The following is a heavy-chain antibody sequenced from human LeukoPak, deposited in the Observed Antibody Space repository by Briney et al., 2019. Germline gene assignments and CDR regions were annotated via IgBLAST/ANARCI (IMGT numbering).Heavy chain of an antibody. Sequence: VASVKVSCKASGYTLTSYGISWVRQAPGQGREWMGWISAYNGNTNYAQKLQGRVTMTTDTSTSTAYMELRSLRSDDTAVYYCARGSHSGSYTDVDYWGQGTLVTVSS. CDR2: ISAYNGNT. J-gene: IGHJ4*02. CDR3: ARGSHSGSYTDVDY. CDR1: GYTLTSYG. V-gene: IGHV1-18*01. D-gene: IGHD1-26*01.